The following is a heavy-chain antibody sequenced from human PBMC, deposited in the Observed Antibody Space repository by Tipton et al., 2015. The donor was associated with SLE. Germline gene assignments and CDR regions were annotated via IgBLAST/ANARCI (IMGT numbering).Heavy chain of an antibody. Sequence: TLSLTCTVSGGSISSYYWSWIRQPPGKGLEWIGYIYYSGSTNYNPSLKSRITISVDTSKNQFFLKLGSVTAADTALYYCAREESSSWFPDAFDIWGRGTMVTVSS. CDR2: IYYSGST. CDR3: AREESSSWFPDAFDI. D-gene: IGHD6-6*01. V-gene: IGHV4-59*12. J-gene: IGHJ3*02. CDR1: GGSISSYY.